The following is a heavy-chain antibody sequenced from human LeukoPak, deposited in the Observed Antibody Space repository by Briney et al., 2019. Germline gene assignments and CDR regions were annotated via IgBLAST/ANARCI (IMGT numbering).Heavy chain of an antibody. D-gene: IGHD4-17*01. CDR2: ISYDGSNK. CDR1: GFTFSSYS. J-gene: IGHJ4*02. Sequence: GGSLRLSCAASGFTFSSYSMNWVRQAPGKGLEWVAVISYDGSNKYYADSVKGRFTISRDNSKNTLYLQMNSLRAEDTAVYYCARGVRGLHHFDYWGQGTLVTVSS. CDR3: ARGVRGLHHFDY. V-gene: IGHV3-30*03.